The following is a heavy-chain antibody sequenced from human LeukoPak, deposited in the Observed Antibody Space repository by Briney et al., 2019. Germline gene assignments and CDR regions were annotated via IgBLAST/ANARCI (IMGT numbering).Heavy chain of an antibody. V-gene: IGHV3-7*01. D-gene: IGHD3-3*01. Sequence: GGSLRLSCAASGFTFSSYWMRWVRQAPGKGLEWVANIKQDGSEKYYVDSVKGRFTISRDNAKNSLYLQMNSLRAEDTAVYYCARGEGYYDFWSGYLGRVPYYYYYMDVWGKGTTVTVSS. CDR2: IKQDGSEK. J-gene: IGHJ6*03. CDR3: ARGEGYYDFWSGYLGRVPYYYYYMDV. CDR1: GFTFSSYW.